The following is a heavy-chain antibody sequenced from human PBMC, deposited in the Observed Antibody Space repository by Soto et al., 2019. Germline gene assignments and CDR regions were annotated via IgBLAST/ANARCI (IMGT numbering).Heavy chain of an antibody. CDR3: ARDEVTAAPAEVAFDP. CDR1: GGTVSSYA. Sequence: QVQLVQSGAEVKKPGSSVKVSCKASGGTVSSYAISWVRQAPGQGLEWMGGIIPIFGTANYAQRFQGRVTITADESTSTAYMELSSLRSEDTAVYYCARDEVTAAPAEVAFDPWGQGTLVTVSS. CDR2: IIPIFGTA. J-gene: IGHJ5*02. V-gene: IGHV1-69*01. D-gene: IGHD2-2*01.